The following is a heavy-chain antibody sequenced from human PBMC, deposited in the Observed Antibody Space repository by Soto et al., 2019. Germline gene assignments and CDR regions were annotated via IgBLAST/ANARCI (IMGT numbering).Heavy chain of an antibody. D-gene: IGHD2-2*01. CDR1: GGSISSGGYY. J-gene: IGHJ5*02. CDR2: IYYSGST. V-gene: IGHV4-31*03. Sequence: SETLSLTCTVSGGSISSGGYYWSWIRQHPGKGLEWIGYIYYSGSTYYNPSLKSRVTISVDTSKNQFSLKLSSVTAADTAVYYCGRGIVVVPAAARGRNWFDPWGQGTLVTVSS. CDR3: GRGIVVVPAAARGRNWFDP.